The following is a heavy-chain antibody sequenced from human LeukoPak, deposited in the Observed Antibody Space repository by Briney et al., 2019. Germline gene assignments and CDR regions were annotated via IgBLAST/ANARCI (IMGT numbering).Heavy chain of an antibody. CDR3: ARPTMVRGVITNWFDP. CDR1: GYTFTSYW. Sequence: GESLKISCKGSGYTFTSYWIGWVRQLPGKGLEWMGIIFPGDSDTRYSPSFQGQVTISADKSINTAYLQWSSLKASDTAMYYCARPTMVRGVITNWFDPWGQGTLVTVSS. CDR2: IFPGDSDT. D-gene: IGHD3-10*01. J-gene: IGHJ5*02. V-gene: IGHV5-51*01.